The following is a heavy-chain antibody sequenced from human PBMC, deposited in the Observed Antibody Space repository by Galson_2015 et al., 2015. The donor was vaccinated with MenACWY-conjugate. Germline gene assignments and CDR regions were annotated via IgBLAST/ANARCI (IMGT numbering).Heavy chain of an antibody. CDR2: IKQDGSEK. D-gene: IGHD3-10*01. V-gene: IGHV3-7*03. CDR1: GFTFSSYW. Sequence: SLRLSCAASGFTFSSYWMSWVRQAPGKGLEWVANIKQDGSEKYYVDSVKGRFTISRDNAKNSLYLQMNSLRAEDTAVYYCARESRITMVRGVNYYYYYYMDVWGKGTTVTVSS. CDR3: ARESRITMVRGVNYYYYYYMDV. J-gene: IGHJ6*03.